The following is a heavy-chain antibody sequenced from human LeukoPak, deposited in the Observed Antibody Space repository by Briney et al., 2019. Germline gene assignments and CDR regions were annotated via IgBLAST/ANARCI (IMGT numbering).Heavy chain of an antibody. Sequence: ASVKVSCKASGYTFTSYAMHWVRQAPGQRLEWMGWISAYNGNTNYAQKLQGRVTMTTDTSTSTAYMELRSLRSDDTAVYYCARDSAGSYYNPGYYFDYWGQGTLVTVSS. CDR3: ARDSAGSYYNPGYYFDY. D-gene: IGHD3-10*01. CDR2: ISAYNGNT. V-gene: IGHV1-18*01. CDR1: GYTFTSYA. J-gene: IGHJ4*02.